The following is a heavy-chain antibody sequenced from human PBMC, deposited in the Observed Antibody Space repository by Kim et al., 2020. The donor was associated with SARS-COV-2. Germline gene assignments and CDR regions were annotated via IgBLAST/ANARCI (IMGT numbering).Heavy chain of an antibody. CDR2: IYYSGSP. Sequence: SETLSLTCTVSGGSISGYYWSWIRQPPGKGLEWIGYIYYSGSPNYNPSLKSRVPISVDTSKNQFSLKLSSVTAADTAVYYCARMSSSWYLDEWGQGTLVTVSA. CDR3: ARMSSSWYLDE. CDR1: GGSISGYY. D-gene: IGHD6-13*01. V-gene: IGHV4-59*12. J-gene: IGHJ4*02.